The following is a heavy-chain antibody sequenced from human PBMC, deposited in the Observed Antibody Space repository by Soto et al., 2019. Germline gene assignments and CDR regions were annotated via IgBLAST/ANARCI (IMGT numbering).Heavy chain of an antibody. J-gene: IGHJ6*02. CDR2: VNHSGST. V-gene: IGHV4-34*01. CDR1: GGSFSGNF. Sequence: PSETLSLTCAVYGGSFSGNFWSWIRQPPGKGLEWIGEVNHSGSTNYIPSLKSRVTISVDMSKNQFSLKLSSVTAADTGVYYCARGRGSDGIYHYYNPMDVWGQGTTVTVSS. D-gene: IGHD6-19*01. CDR3: ARGRGSDGIYHYYNPMDV.